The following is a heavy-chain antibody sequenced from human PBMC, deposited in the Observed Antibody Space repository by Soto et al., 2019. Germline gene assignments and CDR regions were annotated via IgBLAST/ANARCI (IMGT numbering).Heavy chain of an antibody. CDR3: ARATGITIFGVVIIDYFDY. V-gene: IGHV4-31*03. Sequence: QVQLQESGPGLVKPSQTLSLTCTVSGGSISSGGYYWSWIRQHPGKGLEWIGYIYYSGSTYYNPSLKSRVTISVDTSKNQSSLKLSSVTAADTAVYYCARATGITIFGVVIIDYFDYWGQGTLVTVSS. CDR2: IYYSGST. J-gene: IGHJ4*02. D-gene: IGHD3-3*01. CDR1: GGSISSGGYY.